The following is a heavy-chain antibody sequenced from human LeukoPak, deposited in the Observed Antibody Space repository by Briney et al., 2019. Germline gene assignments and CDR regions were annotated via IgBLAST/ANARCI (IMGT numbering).Heavy chain of an antibody. CDR3: ARVRAEDITIFGVVVIGYFDY. J-gene: IGHJ4*02. CDR1: GGSISSSSYY. V-gene: IGHV4-39*07. Sequence: SETLSLTCTVSGGSISSSSYYWGWIRQPPGKGLEWIGSMHYSGSSYYNPSLKSRVTISVDTSKRQFSLKLTSVTAADTAVYYCARVRAEDITIFGVVVIGYFDYWGQGTLVTVSS. D-gene: IGHD3-3*01. CDR2: MHYSGSS.